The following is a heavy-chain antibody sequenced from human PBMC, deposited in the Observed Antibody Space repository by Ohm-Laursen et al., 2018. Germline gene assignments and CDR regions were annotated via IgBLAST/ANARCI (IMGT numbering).Heavy chain of an antibody. CDR3: ARAVRNQLVSDY. CDR1: GYTFSDYY. V-gene: IGHV1-8*02. Sequence: ASVKASCKASGYTFSDYYMHWVRQAPGQGPEWMGWMNPNSGNTGYAQKFRDRVTMTSDTSISTAYMELYGLTSEDTAAYYCARAVRNQLVSDYWGQGTLVTVSS. CDR2: MNPNSGNT. D-gene: IGHD1-1*01. J-gene: IGHJ4*02.